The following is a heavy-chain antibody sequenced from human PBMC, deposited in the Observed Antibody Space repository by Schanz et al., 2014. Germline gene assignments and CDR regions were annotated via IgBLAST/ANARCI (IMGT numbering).Heavy chain of an antibody. D-gene: IGHD3-10*01. Sequence: QVQLVESGGGVVRPGGSLRLSCAGSGFTFSNYAIHWVRQAPGKGLEWVGVISSDGNQQYYVDSVRGRFTMSRDNSKNTLYLQMNSLRAEDTAVYYCAKDQGSYGSGSYSYFDYWGQGTLATVSS. CDR3: AKDQGSYGSGSYSYFDY. CDR2: ISSDGNQQ. V-gene: IGHV3-30*04. J-gene: IGHJ4*02. CDR1: GFTFSNYA.